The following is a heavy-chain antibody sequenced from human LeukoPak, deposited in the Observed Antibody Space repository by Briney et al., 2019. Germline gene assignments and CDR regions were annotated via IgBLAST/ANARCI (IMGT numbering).Heavy chain of an antibody. Sequence: ASVKVSCKASGYTFTSYGISWVRQAPGQGREWMGWISAYNGNTNYAQKLQGRVTMTTDTSTSTAYMELRSLRSDDTAVYYCARTVEGEPHYFDYWAREPWSPSPQ. V-gene: IGHV1-18*01. J-gene: IGHJ4*02. CDR1: GYTFTSYG. CDR3: ARTVEGEPHYFDY. D-gene: IGHD4-23*01. CDR2: ISAYNGNT.